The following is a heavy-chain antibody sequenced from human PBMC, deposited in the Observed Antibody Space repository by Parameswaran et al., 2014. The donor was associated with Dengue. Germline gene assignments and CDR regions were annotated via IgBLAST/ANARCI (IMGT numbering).Heavy chain of an antibody. D-gene: IGHD2-2*02. Sequence: VRQAPGKGLEWIGSIYYSGSTYYNPSLKSRVTISVDTSKNQFSLKLSSVTAADTAVYYCARAGPDIVVVPAAIPRFDYWGQGTLVTVSS. CDR3: ARAGPDIVVVPAAIPRFDY. J-gene: IGHJ4*02. V-gene: IGHV4-39*01. CDR2: IYYSGST.